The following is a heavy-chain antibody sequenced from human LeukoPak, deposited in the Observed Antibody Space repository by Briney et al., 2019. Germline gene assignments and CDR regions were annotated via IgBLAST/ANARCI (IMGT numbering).Heavy chain of an antibody. CDR3: ARTPYQLPHYGAFDI. J-gene: IGHJ3*02. CDR2: IYSGGST. Sequence: GGSLRLSCAASGFTVSSNYMSWVRQAPGKGLEWVSVIYSGGSTYYADSVKGRFTISRDNSKNTLYLQMNSLRAEDTAVYYCARTPYQLPHYGAFDIWGQGTMVTVSS. V-gene: IGHV3-53*01. D-gene: IGHD2-2*01. CDR1: GFTVSSNY.